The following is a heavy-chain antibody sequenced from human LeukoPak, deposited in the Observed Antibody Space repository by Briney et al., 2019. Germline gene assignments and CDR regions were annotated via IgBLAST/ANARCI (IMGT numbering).Heavy chain of an antibody. J-gene: IGHJ3*02. Sequence: GGSLRLSCAASGFTFSDHYVDWVRQAPGKGLEWVGRSGNKASRYTTEYAASVKGRFTISRDESKNSLYLQMNSLKTEDTAMYHCTRGYSGRSVYAFDIWGQGTMVTVSS. D-gene: IGHD1-26*01. CDR3: TRGYSGRSVYAFDI. V-gene: IGHV3-72*01. CDR2: SGNKASRYTT. CDR1: GFTFSDHY.